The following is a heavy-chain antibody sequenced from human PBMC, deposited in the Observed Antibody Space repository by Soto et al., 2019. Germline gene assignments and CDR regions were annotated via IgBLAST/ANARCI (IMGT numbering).Heavy chain of an antibody. CDR3: TLVRLVSSRSSDS. Sequence: EVQLVESGGGLVQPEGSLRLSCAASGFTFSDHYMDWVRQAPGKGLEWVGRIKNKANSYTTEYAAPVKGRFTISSDDSKNSVFLQMNRLKTDDTAVYYCTLVRLVSSRSSDSWGQGILVTVSS. CDR2: IKNKANSYTT. V-gene: IGHV3-72*01. J-gene: IGHJ4*02. CDR1: GFTFSDHY. D-gene: IGHD6-19*01.